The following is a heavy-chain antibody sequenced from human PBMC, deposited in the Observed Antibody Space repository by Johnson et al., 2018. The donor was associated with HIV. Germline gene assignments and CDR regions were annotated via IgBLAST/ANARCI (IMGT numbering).Heavy chain of an antibody. CDR1: GFTFSDYY. CDR2: ISSSGSTI. V-gene: IGHV3-11*04. Sequence: QVLLVESGGGVVQPGRSLRLSCAASGFTFSDYYMSWIRQAPGKGLEWVSYISSSGSTIYYADSVKGRFTISRDNAKNSLYLQMNSLRAEDTAVYYCAKHNGLDSSWPFDAFDIWGQGTRVTVSS. D-gene: IGHD6-13*01. J-gene: IGHJ3*02. CDR3: AKHNGLDSSWPFDAFDI.